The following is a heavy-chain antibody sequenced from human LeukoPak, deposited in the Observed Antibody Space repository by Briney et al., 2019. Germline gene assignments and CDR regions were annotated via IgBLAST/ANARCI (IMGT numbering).Heavy chain of an antibody. Sequence: GGSLRLSCAASEFSFSTYAMSWVRQAPGKGLEWASSITSSGESTYYAGSVKGRFTISRDNSKNTVYLQMNSLRAEDTAVYYCARDRPNYYGSNGHYYQRNGDHWGQGTLVTVSS. V-gene: IGHV3-23*01. CDR1: EFSFSTYA. CDR3: ARDRPNYYGSNGHYYQRNGDH. D-gene: IGHD3-22*01. J-gene: IGHJ5*02. CDR2: ITSSGEST.